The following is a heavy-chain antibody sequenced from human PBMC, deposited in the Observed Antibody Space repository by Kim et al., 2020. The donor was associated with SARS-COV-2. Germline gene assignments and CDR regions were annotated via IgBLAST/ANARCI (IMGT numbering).Heavy chain of an antibody. V-gene: IGHV3-23*01. CDR3: AIVASKLRFLNFEY. J-gene: IGHJ4*02. Sequence: TYYADCVKGRFTISRDKSKNTLYLQLNSLRAEDTAVYYCAIVASKLRFLNFEYWGQGTLVTVSP. CDR2: T. D-gene: IGHD3-3*01.